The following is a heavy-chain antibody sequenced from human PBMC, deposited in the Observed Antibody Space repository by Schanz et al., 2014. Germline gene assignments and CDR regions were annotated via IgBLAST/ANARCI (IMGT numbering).Heavy chain of an antibody. CDR3: ARVALPGYSSPRDAFDI. D-gene: IGHD5-18*01. Sequence: EVKMVESGGGLVKPGGSLRLSCAASGFNFSSYSLNWVRQAPGKGLEWVSSISYGNSYIYYAESVKGRFTISRDNAKNSLYLQMNGLRAEDTAVYYCARVALPGYSSPRDAFDIWGQGTMVTVSS. CDR1: GFNFSSYS. CDR2: ISYGNSYI. V-gene: IGHV3-21*01. J-gene: IGHJ3*02.